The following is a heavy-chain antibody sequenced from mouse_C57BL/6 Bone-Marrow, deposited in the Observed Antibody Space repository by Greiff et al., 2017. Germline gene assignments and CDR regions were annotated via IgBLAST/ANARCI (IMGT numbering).Heavy chain of an antibody. Sequence: VQLQQSGPELVKPGASVKISCKASGYTFTDYYMNWVKQSHGKSLEWIGDINPNNDGTSYNQKFKGKATLTGDKSSSTAYMELRSLTSEDSAVYYCARGELGPCPFAYWGQGTLVTVSA. CDR1: GYTFTDYY. J-gene: IGHJ3*01. CDR3: ARGELGPCPFAY. CDR2: INPNNDGT. V-gene: IGHV1-26*01. D-gene: IGHD4-1*01.